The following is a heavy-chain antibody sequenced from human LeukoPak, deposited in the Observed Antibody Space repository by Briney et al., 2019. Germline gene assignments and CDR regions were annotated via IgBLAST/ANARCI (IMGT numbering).Heavy chain of an antibody. Sequence: SETPSLTCTVSGGSISSGDYYWSWIRQPPGKGLEWIGYMYYSGSTYYNPSLKSRVTISVDTSKNQFSLKLSSVTAADTAVYYCARPYYYDSRMDPWGQGTLVTVSS. CDR2: MYYSGST. J-gene: IGHJ5*02. D-gene: IGHD3-22*01. CDR3: ARPYYYDSRMDP. V-gene: IGHV4-30-4*01. CDR1: GGSISSGDYY.